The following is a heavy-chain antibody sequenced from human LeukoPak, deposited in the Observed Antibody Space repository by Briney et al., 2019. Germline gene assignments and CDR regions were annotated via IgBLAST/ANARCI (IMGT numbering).Heavy chain of an antibody. D-gene: IGHD6-19*01. CDR2: IYSGGTT. V-gene: IGHV3-66*01. CDR3: ARAAGPSGH. CDR1: GFVVSGNY. Sequence: PGGSLRLSCAASGFVVSGNYMSWVRQTPGKGLGWISVIYSGGTTYYADSVKGRFTISRDDAGNTLGLQMNSLRVEDTAVYYCARAAGPSGHWGPGTLVIVSS. J-gene: IGHJ4*02.